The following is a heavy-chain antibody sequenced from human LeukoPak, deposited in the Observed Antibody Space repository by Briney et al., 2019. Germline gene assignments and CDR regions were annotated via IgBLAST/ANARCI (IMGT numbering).Heavy chain of an antibody. J-gene: IGHJ4*02. D-gene: IGHD3-22*01. CDR3: AKDRAAGYYYDSTGYFDY. V-gene: IGHV3-30*02. Sequence: GGSLRLSCAASGFTFSSYGMHWVRQAPGKGLEWVAFIRYDGSNKYYADSVKGRFTISRDNSKNTLYLQMNSLRVEDTAVYYCAKDRAAGYYYDSTGYFDYWGQGTLDTVSS. CDR1: GFTFSSYG. CDR2: IRYDGSNK.